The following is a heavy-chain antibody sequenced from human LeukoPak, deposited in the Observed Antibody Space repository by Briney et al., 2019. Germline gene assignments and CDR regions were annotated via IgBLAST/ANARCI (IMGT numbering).Heavy chain of an antibody. J-gene: IGHJ4*02. D-gene: IGHD4-23*01. CDR1: GLTVSSY. V-gene: IGHV3-66*04. Sequence: GGALRLSCAASGLTVSSYMSWVRQAPGKGLEWVSVIYNGGSIYYADSVKGRFTISRDKSTNTLYLQMNSLRAEDTAVYYCARPPYGGVDYWGQGTLVTASS. CDR2: IYNGGSI. CDR3: ARPPYGGVDY.